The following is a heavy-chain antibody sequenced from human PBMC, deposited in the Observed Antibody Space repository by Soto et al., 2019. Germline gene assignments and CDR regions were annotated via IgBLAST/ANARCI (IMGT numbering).Heavy chain of an antibody. CDR3: AKDLRVFVDWDYGSGSYYNGGALGGYYGMDV. J-gene: IGHJ6*02. D-gene: IGHD3-10*01. CDR2: ISYDGSNK. CDR1: GFTFSSYG. Sequence: QVQLVESGGGVVQPGRSLRLSCAASGFTFSSYGMHWVRQAPGKGLEWVAVISYDGSNKYYADSVKGRFTISRDNSKNTLYLQMNSLRAEDTAVYYCAKDLRVFVDWDYGSGSYYNGGALGGYYGMDVWGQGTTVTVSS. V-gene: IGHV3-30*18.